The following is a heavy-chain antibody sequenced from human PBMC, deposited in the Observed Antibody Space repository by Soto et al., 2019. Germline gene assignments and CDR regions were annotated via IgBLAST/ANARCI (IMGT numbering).Heavy chain of an antibody. CDR2: INASNGKT. CDR3: ARDPLDCGGDCDYWYFDL. D-gene: IGHD2-21*02. CDR1: GYTFTRYA. V-gene: IGHV1-3*01. Sequence: GASVKVSCNASGYTFTRYAIHWVRQAPGQRLEWMGRINASNGKTKYSQKFQGRVTITRDTSASTAYMELSSLRSEDTAVYYCARDPLDCGGDCDYWYFDLWGRGTLVTVSS. J-gene: IGHJ2*01.